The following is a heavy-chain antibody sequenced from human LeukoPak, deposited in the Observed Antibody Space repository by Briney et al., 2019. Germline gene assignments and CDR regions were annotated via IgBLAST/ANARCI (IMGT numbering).Heavy chain of an antibody. Sequence: GGSLRLSCAASGFTFSNAWMSWVRQAPGKGLEWVGRIKSKTDGGTTDYAAPVKGRFTISRDNAKNTLYLQMNSLRAEDTAVYYCARSASDYYDSSGYYREIDYWGQGTLVTVSS. D-gene: IGHD3-22*01. V-gene: IGHV3-15*05. CDR1: GFTFSNAW. CDR3: ARSASDYYDSSGYYREIDY. CDR2: IKSKTDGGTT. J-gene: IGHJ4*02.